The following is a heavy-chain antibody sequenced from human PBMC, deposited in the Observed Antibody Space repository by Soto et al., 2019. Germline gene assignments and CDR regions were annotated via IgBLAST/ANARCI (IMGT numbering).Heavy chain of an antibody. J-gene: IGHJ4*02. CDR2: INSDGSST. CDR1: GFTFSSYW. V-gene: IGHV3-74*01. CDR3: VRTSLVVAAATREDY. D-gene: IGHD2-15*01. Sequence: EVQLVESGGGLVQPGASLRLSCAASGFTFSSYWMHWVRQAPGKGLVRVSRINSDGSSTSYAGSVKGRFTISRDNAKNTLYLQMNSLRAEDTAVYYCVRTSLVVAAATREDYWGQGTLVTVSS.